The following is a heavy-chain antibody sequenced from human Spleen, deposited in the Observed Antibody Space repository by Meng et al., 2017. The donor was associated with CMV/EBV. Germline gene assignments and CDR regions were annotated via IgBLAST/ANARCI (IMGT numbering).Heavy chain of an antibody. D-gene: IGHD5-12*01. CDR1: GYTFTGHY. Sequence: CKASGYTFTGHYMHWVRQAPGQGLEWMGRINLHSDNTDYAQKFQGRVSMTRDTSITTAFMDLSSLRSEDTAVLYCARGGVAPDALDLWGQGTMVTVSS. J-gene: IGHJ3*01. CDR3: ARGGVAPDALDL. V-gene: IGHV1-2*06. CDR2: INLHSDNT.